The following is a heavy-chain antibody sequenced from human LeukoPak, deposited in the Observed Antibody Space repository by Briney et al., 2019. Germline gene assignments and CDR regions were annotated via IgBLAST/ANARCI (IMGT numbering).Heavy chain of an antibody. J-gene: IGHJ4*02. CDR1: GFTFASYA. D-gene: IGHD1-26*01. CDR2: ISGSVGST. V-gene: IGHV3-23*01. CDR3: ACTFSGSYSYDY. Sequence: GSLRLSCAASGFTFASYAMSWVRQAPGKGLEWVSGISGSVGSTYYADSVKGRFTISRDNSKNTLYLQMNSLRAEDTAVYYCACTFSGSYSYDYWGQGTLVTVSS.